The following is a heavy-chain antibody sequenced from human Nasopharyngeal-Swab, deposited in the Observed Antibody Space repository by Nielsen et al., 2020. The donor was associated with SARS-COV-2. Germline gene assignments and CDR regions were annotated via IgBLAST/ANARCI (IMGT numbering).Heavy chain of an antibody. V-gene: IGHV3-23*01. CDR2: ISGSGGST. D-gene: IGHD2-2*01. Sequence: VRQAPGKGLEWVSAISGSGGSTYYADSVKGRFTTSRDNSKNTLYLQMNSLRAEDTAVYYCAKVARDIVVVPAAMKAYYYYGMDVWGQGTTVTVSS. CDR3: AKVARDIVVVPAAMKAYYYYGMDV. J-gene: IGHJ6*02.